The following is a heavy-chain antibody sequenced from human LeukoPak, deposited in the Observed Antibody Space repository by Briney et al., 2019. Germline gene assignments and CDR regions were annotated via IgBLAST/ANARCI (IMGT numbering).Heavy chain of an antibody. Sequence: GGSLRLSCAASGFTFSTYGMNWVRQAPGKGLEWVSSISSSGTYIYYADSVKGRFTISRDNAKNSLYLQMNSLRAEDTAVYYCARGAIAVAGTSDYWGQGTLVTVSS. D-gene: IGHD6-19*01. CDR1: GFTFSTYG. CDR3: ARGAIAVAGTSDY. J-gene: IGHJ4*02. CDR2: ISSSGTYI. V-gene: IGHV3-21*01.